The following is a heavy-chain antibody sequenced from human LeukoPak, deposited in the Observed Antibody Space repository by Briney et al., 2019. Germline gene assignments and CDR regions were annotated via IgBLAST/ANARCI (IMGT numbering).Heavy chain of an antibody. D-gene: IGHD5-24*01. CDR3: ARERDGRFFDY. Sequence: GGSLRLSCEVSGLIFRSYWMSWVRQAPGKGLEWVANINQEGSEKYFEDPVKGRFTISRDNAKNSLHLQMNTLRAEGTAVYYCARERDGRFFDYWGQGTLVTVSS. V-gene: IGHV3-7*01. J-gene: IGHJ4*02. CDR2: INQEGSEK. CDR1: GLIFRSYW.